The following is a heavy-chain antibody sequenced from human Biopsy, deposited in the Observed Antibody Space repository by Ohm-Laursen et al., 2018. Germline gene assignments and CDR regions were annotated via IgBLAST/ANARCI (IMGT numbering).Heavy chain of an antibody. CDR2: IHWNDDE. J-gene: IGHJ4*02. CDR1: GFSLSTSGLG. D-gene: IGHD1-1*01. Sequence: TQTLTLTRTFSGFSLSTSGLGVGWIRQPPGKALEWLALIHWNDDERYNPSLKNRLSITEDTSKNQVVLTMTNMGPVDTATYYCARHRADNFGALEYWGQGILVTASS. V-gene: IGHV2-5*01. CDR3: ARHRADNFGALEY.